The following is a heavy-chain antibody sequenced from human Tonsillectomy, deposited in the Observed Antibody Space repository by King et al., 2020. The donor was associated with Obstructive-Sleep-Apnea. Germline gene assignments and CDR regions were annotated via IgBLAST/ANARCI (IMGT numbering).Heavy chain of an antibody. CDR2: IFSNEEK. J-gene: IGHJ4*02. D-gene: IGHD6-13*01. V-gene: IGHV2-26*01. CDR3: ARTLAAAGSHHFDY. CDR1: GVSLSNARMG. Sequence: VTLKESGPVLLTPTETLTLTCTVSGVSLSNARMGVSWTRQPPGKALEWLAHIFSNEEKFYSTSLKSRLTITKDTSKSQVVLTMTNLDPVDTATYYCARTLAAAGSHHFDYWGQGTLVTVSS.